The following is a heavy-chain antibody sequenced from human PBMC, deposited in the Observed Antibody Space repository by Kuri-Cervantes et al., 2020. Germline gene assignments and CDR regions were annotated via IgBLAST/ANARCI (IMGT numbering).Heavy chain of an antibody. CDR3: ARVFVEAAASTQTFDP. J-gene: IGHJ5*02. CDR2: IYYSGST. V-gene: IGHV4-39*07. Sequence: SETLSLTCTVSGGSISSSSYYWGWIRQPPGKGLEWIGSIYYSGSTYYNPSLKSRVTISVDTSKNQFSLKLSSVTAADTAVYYCARVFVEAAASTQTFDPWGQGTLVTVSS. CDR1: GGSISSSSYY. D-gene: IGHD6-13*01.